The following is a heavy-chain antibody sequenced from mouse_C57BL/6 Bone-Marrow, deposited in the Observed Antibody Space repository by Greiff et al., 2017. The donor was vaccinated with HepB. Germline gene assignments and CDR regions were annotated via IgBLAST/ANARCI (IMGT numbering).Heavy chain of an antibody. CDR1: GYTFTDYE. D-gene: IGHD2-12*01. Sequence: QVQLQQSGAELVRPGASVTLSCKASGYTFTDYEMHWVKQTPVHGLEWIGAIDPETGGTAYNQKFKGKAILTADKSSSTAYMELRSLTSEDSAVYYCTRGWVYDGGGFDYWGQGTTLTVSS. J-gene: IGHJ2*01. V-gene: IGHV1-15*01. CDR3: TRGWVYDGGGFDY. CDR2: IDPETGGT.